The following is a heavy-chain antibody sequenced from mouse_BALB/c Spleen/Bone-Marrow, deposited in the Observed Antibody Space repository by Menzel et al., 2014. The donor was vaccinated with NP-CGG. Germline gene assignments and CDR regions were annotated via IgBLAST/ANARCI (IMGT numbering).Heavy chain of an antibody. D-gene: IGHD2-3*01. CDR2: INPSNGRT. Sequence: VQLHQSGAELVKPGASVKLSCKASGYTFTSYWIHWVKLRPGHGLEWIGEINPSNGRTNYNEKFKNKATLTVDKSSSTAYIQLSSLTSEDSAVYYCARYDGPAWFAYWGQGTLVTVS. V-gene: IGHV1S81*02. CDR3: ARYDGPAWFAY. CDR1: GYTFTSYW. J-gene: IGHJ3*01.